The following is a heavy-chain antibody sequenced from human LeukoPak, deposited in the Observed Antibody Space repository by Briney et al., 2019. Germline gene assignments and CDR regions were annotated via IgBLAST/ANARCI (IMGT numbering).Heavy chain of an antibody. CDR1: GYTFISYG. D-gene: IGHD4-23*01. CDR3: ARVGVAVVTSYYYYGMDV. CDR2: ISAYNGNT. Sequence: ASVKVSCKASGYTFISYGISWVRQAPGQGLEWMGWISAYNGNTNYAQKLQGRVAMTTDTSTSTAYMELRSLRSDDTAVYYCARVGVAVVTSYYYYGMDVWGQGTTVTVSS. V-gene: IGHV1-18*01. J-gene: IGHJ6*02.